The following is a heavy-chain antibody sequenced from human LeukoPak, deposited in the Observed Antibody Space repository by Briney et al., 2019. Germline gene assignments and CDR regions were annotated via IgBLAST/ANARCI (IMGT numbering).Heavy chain of an antibody. Sequence: GGSLRLSCAASGFTFSRRAMHWVRQAPGKGLEWVAVISYDESQKWYADSVKGRFTISRDISKNTLYLEMDSLRYEDTAVYYCARAYDSSWHNFDYWGQGSLVTVSS. V-gene: IGHV3-30-3*02. CDR1: GFTFSRRA. CDR2: ISYDESQK. D-gene: IGHD6-13*01. CDR3: ARAYDSSWHNFDY. J-gene: IGHJ4*02.